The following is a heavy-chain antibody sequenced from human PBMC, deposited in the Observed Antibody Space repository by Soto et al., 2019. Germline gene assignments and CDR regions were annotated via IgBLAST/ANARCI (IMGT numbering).Heavy chain of an antibody. V-gene: IGHV3-30*18. CDR3: AKGGRQWLVTSDFNY. CDR2: VFHDGRNT. Sequence: VQLVESGGGVVQPGRSLRLSCAASGFTFSDYAMHWVRQAPGKGLEWVAVVFHDGRNTNYADSVKGRVTITRDISKNTVSLEMTSLRAEDTAVYYCAKGGRQWLVTSDFNYWRQGALVTGSS. J-gene: IGHJ4*02. D-gene: IGHD6-19*01. CDR1: GFTFSDYA.